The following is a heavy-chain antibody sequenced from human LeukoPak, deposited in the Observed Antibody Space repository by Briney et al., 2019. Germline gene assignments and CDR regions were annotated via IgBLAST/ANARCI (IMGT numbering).Heavy chain of an antibody. CDR3: AKRTDTLTGYIDY. CDR2: ISVTGDRT. V-gene: IGHV3-23*01. D-gene: IGHD3-9*01. J-gene: IGHJ4*02. Sequence: GGSLRLSCAASGFTFSSYGMSWVRQAPGKGLEWVSGISVTGDRTYLADSVKGRFTISRDNSKNTLYLQMNSLRAEDTAVYYCAKRTDTLTGYIDYWGQGTLVTVSS. CDR1: GFTFSSYG.